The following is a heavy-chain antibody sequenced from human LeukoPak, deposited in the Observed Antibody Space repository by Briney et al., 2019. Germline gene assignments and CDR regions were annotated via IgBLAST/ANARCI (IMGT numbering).Heavy chain of an antibody. CDR3: ARVVAAKGNYYYGMDV. V-gene: IGHV3-23*01. CDR1: GFTFRSYD. Sequence: GSLRLSCAASGFTFRSYDMRWVRQAPGKGLEWVSGISASGATIYYADSVKGRFTISRDNSKNTLYLQMSSLRAEDTAVYYCARVVAAKGNYYYGMDVWGKGTTVTVSS. J-gene: IGHJ6*04. D-gene: IGHD2-15*01. CDR2: ISASGATI.